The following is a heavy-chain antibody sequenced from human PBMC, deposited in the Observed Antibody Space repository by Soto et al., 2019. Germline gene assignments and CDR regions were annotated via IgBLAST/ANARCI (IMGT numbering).Heavy chain of an antibody. CDR2: IYHTGST. CDR3: ANFVVGPATLPY. Sequence: SDPLSLPCTVSGGSISSAAYSSIWVLQPPGKGLEWIGYIYHTGSTHYNPSLKGRVTISVDGSRNQFSLNLTSVTVADTAMYYCANFVVGPATLPYCGQGSLVTVSS. V-gene: IGHV4-30-2*01. CDR1: GGSISSAAYS. D-gene: IGHD2-21*02. J-gene: IGHJ4*02.